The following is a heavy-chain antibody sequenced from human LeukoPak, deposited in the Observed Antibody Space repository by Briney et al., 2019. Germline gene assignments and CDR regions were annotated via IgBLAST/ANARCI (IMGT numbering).Heavy chain of an antibody. Sequence: GGSLRLSCAASGFTFSTYGIHWVRQAPGRGLEWVAVISYDGSKKYYADSVKGRFTISRDNSKNTLYLQMNSLRVEDTAVYYCAKDSSGWMYYFDYWGQGTLVTVSS. CDR3: AKDSSGWMYYFDY. D-gene: IGHD6-19*01. CDR2: ISYDGSKK. V-gene: IGHV3-30*18. J-gene: IGHJ4*02. CDR1: GFTFSTYG.